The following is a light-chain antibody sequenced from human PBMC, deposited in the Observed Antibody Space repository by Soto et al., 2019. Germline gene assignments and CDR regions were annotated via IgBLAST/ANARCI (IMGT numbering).Light chain of an antibody. CDR2: GES. Sequence: ETVMTQSPATLSVSPGERATLSCRASQSININLAWYQQKPGQAPRLLIYGESARATGIPARFSGTGSGTEFTLTNSSLQSEDFAVYYCQQYNNWPWTFGQGTKVEIK. CDR1: QSININ. V-gene: IGKV3-15*01. J-gene: IGKJ1*01. CDR3: QQYNNWPWT.